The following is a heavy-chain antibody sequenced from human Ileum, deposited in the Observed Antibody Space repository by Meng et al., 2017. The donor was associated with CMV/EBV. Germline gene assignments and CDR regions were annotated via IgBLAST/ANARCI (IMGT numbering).Heavy chain of an antibody. CDR1: GASISSYY. V-gene: IGHV4-59*01. J-gene: IGHJ5*02. CDR3: ARYYCTGSSCYRTNWFDP. D-gene: IGHD2-15*01. Sequence: GSLRLSCTVSGASISSYYWSWIRQSPGKGLEWIGYIYHSGISNYNPSLKSRVTISINTSKNQFSLKLSSVTAADTAVYYCARYYCTGSSCYRTNWFDPWGQGALVTVSS. CDR2: IYHSGIS.